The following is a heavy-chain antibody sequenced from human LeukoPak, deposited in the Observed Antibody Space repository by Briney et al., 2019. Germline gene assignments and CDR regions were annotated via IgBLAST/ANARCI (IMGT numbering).Heavy chain of an antibody. J-gene: IGHJ4*02. CDR3: ARTTMAAAELLY. CDR1: GYTSTGYY. D-gene: IGHD6-13*01. CDR2: INPNSGGT. Sequence: ASVKVSCKASGYTSTGYYMHWVRQAPGQGLEWMGWINPNSGGTTYAQKFQGRVTMTRDTSISTAYMELSRLRSDDTAVYYCARTTMAAAELLYWGQGTLVTVSS. V-gene: IGHV1-2*02.